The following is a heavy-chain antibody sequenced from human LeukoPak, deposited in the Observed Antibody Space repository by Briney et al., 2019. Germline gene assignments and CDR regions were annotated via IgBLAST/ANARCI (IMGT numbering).Heavy chain of an antibody. V-gene: IGHV3-9*01. CDR1: GFTFDDYA. J-gene: IGHJ3*02. CDR3: AKEASYGSGRGAFDI. CDR2: ISWNSGSI. D-gene: IGHD3-10*01. Sequence: GGSLRLSCAASGFTFDDYAMHWVRQAPGKGLEWVSGISWNSGSIGYADSVKGRFTISRDNAKNSLYLQMNSLRAEDTALYYCAKEASYGSGRGAFDIWGQGTMVTVSS.